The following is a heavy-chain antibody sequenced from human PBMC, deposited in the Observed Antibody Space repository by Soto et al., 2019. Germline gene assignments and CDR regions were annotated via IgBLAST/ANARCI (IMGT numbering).Heavy chain of an antibody. V-gene: IGHV3-23*01. Sequence: GGSLRLSCAASGFTFSSYAMSWVRQAPGKGLEWVSAISGSGGSTYYADSVKGRFTISRDNSKNTLYRQMNSLRAEDTAVYYCAKDGVIYSSSWYGAGFNWFDPWGQGTLVTVSS. D-gene: IGHD6-13*01. CDR3: AKDGVIYSSSWYGAGFNWFDP. CDR2: ISGSGGST. CDR1: GFTFSSYA. J-gene: IGHJ5*02.